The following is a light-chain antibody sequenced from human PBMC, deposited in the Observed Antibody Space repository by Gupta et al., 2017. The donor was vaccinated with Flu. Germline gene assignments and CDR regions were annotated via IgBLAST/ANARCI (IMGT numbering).Light chain of an antibody. Sequence: NFMLTQPHSVSESPGKTVTISCTRSSGSIASNYVQWYQQRPGSAPTTVIYEDNQRPSEVPDRFSGSIDSSSNSASLTISGLKTEDEADYYCQSYDSSIIVFGGGTKLTVL. CDR1: SGSIASNY. V-gene: IGLV6-57*03. J-gene: IGLJ2*01. CDR3: QSYDSSIIV. CDR2: EDN.